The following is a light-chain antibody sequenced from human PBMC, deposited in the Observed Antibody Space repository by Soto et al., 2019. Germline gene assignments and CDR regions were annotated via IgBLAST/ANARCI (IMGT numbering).Light chain of an antibody. V-gene: IGKV1-27*01. CDR3: QKYNSAPRT. J-gene: IGKJ1*01. CDR1: QGISNY. Sequence: DIQMTQSPSSLSASVGDRVTITCRASQGISNYLAWYQQKSGKVPKLLIYAASTLQSGVPSRFSGSGSGTDFTITISSLQPEDVSTYYCQKYNSAPRTFGQGTKVEIK. CDR2: AAS.